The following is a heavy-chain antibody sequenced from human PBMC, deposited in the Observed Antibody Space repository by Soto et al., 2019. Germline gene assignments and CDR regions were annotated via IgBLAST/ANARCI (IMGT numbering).Heavy chain of an antibody. D-gene: IGHD3-10*02. CDR2: ISYDGSNK. V-gene: IGHV3-30*04. CDR1: GFTFSSYA. J-gene: IGHJ6*02. Sequence: GGSLRLSCAASGFTFSSYAMHWVRQAPGKGLEWVAVISYDGSNKYYADSVKGRFTISRDNSKNTLYLQMNSLRAEDTAVYYCARCSWSYYSVYYYGMDVWGQGTTVTVSS. CDR3: ARCSWSYYSVYYYGMDV.